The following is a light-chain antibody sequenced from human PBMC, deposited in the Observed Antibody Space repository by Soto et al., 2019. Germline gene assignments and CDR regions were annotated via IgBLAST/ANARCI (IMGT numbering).Light chain of an antibody. J-gene: IGLJ1*01. CDR1: SSDIGKYNY. V-gene: IGLV2-8*01. CDR3: SSYTGTDNLLYV. Sequence: QSALTQPPSASGSPGQSVTISCTGTSSDIGKYNYVSWYQQHPGKAPKLLVYEVDRRPAGVPDRFSGSKSAHTASLTVSGLQPEDEADYYCSSYTGTDNLLYVFGTGTKVTVL. CDR2: EVD.